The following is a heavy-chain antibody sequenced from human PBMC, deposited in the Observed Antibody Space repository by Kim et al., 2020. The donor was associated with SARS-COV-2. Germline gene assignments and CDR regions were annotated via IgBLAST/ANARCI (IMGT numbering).Heavy chain of an antibody. CDR3: ARAYYDWWFDP. CDR2: SN. J-gene: IGHJ5*02. V-gene: IGHV4-30-2*05. D-gene: IGHD3-9*01. Sequence: SNSSHPSLKRRFTLSIDTSKNQFSLTLTSVTAADTAVYYCARAYYDWWFDPWGQGALVTVSS.